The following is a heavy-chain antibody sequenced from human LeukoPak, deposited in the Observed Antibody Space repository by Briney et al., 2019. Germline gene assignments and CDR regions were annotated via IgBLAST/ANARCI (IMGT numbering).Heavy chain of an antibody. CDR3: ARRGGYSYGFDY. CDR1: GGSISSSSYY. CDR2: IYYSGGT. J-gene: IGHJ4*02. Sequence: SETLSLTCTVSGGSISSSSYYWGWIRQPPGKGLEWIGSIYYSGGTYYNPSLKSRVTISVDTSKNQFSLKLSSVTAADTAVYYCARRGGYSYGFDYWGQGTLVTVSS. D-gene: IGHD5-18*01. V-gene: IGHV4-39*01.